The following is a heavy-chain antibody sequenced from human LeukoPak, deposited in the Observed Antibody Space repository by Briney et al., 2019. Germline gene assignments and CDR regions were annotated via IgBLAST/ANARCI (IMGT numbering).Heavy chain of an antibody. CDR1: GFTFSSYA. V-gene: IGHV3-23*01. J-gene: IGHJ6*03. CDR3: ARHGAGMVRGYYYYYMDV. D-gene: IGHD3-10*01. CDR2: ISGNGGNT. Sequence: GGSLRLSCAASGFTFSSYAMSWVRQAPGKGLEWVSTISGNGGNTYYADSVKGRFTISRDNSKNTLYLQMNSLRAEDTAVYYCARHGAGMVRGYYYYYMDVWGKGTTVTISS.